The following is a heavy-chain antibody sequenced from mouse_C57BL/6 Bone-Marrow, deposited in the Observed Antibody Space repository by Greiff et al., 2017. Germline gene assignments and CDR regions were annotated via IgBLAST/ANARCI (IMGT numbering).Heavy chain of an antibody. Sequence: QVQLQQSGAELARPGASVKMSCKASGYTFTSYTMHWVKQRPGQGLEWIGYIYPSSGYTKYNQKFKDKATLTADKSSSTAYMQLSSLTSEDSAVYYCAKNYYGSRFAYWGQGTLVTVSA. V-gene: IGHV1-4*01. CDR3: AKNYYGSRFAY. J-gene: IGHJ3*01. CDR1: GYTFTSYT. CDR2: IYPSSGYT. D-gene: IGHD1-1*01.